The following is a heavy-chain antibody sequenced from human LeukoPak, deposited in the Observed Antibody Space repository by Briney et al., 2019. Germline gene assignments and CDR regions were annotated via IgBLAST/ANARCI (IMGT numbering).Heavy chain of an antibody. CDR1: GGSISSGGYY. D-gene: IGHD4-17*01. V-gene: IGHV4-31*03. CDR2: IYYSGST. J-gene: IGHJ4*02. Sequence: SQTLSLTCTVSGGSISSGGYYWSWIRQHPGKGLEWIGYIYYSGSTYYNPSLKSRVTISVDTSKNQFSLKLSSVTTADTAVYYCARAVVIHGDHGDFDYWGQGTLVTVSS. CDR3: ARAVVIHGDHGDFDY.